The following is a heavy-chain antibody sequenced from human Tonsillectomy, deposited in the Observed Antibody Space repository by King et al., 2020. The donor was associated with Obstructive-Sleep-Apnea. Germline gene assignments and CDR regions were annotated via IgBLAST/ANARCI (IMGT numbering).Heavy chain of an antibody. CDR2: IYDSGST. J-gene: IGHJ4*02. V-gene: IGHV4-31*03. Sequence: VQLQESGPGLVKPSQTLSLTCTVSGGSISSGSYYWNWIRQHPGKGLEWIGYIYDSGSTYYNPSLKSRITISVDTSKNQFSLKLSSVTAADTAVYYCARDQVRYGDYYFDYWGQGTLVTVSS. D-gene: IGHD1-1*01. CDR3: ARDQVRYGDYYFDY. CDR1: GGSISSGSYY.